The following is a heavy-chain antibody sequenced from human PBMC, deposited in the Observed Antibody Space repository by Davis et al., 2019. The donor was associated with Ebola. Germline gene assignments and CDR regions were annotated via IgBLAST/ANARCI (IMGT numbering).Heavy chain of an antibody. V-gene: IGHV1-69*13. CDR3: AREGSAAPYYYGMDV. J-gene: IGHJ6*02. D-gene: IGHD2-15*01. Sequence: SVKVSCKASRGTFSSYAISWVRQAPGQGLEWMGGIIPIFGTANYAQKFQGRVTITADESTSTAYMELSSLRSEDTAVYYCAREGSAAPYYYGMDVWGQGTTVTVSS. CDR1: RGTFSSYA. CDR2: IIPIFGTA.